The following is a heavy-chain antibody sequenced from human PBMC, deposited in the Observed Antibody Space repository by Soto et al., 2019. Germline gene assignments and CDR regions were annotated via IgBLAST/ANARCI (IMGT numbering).Heavy chain of an antibody. CDR3: TRDRVTIRGSYYHYYGMDV. D-gene: IGHD3-16*01. J-gene: IGHJ6*02. Sequence: DVQLEESGGGLVKPGGSLRLSCVPSEFTFSVYSMNWVRQAPGKGLEWGSYISSGSSYIYYADSVKGPFTISRDNDNSSLLLHINSLRFAATAVYYCTRDRVTIRGSYYHYYGMDVRGQGTKVTLSS. CDR2: ISSGSSYI. CDR1: EFTFSVYS. V-gene: IGHV3-21*02.